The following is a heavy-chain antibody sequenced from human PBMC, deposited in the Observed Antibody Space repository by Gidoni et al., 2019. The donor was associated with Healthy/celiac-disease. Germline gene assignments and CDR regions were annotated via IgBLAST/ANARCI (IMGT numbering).Heavy chain of an antibody. D-gene: IGHD2-2*01. CDR1: GYTFTSNS. CDR2: IHPSGGST. Sequence: QVQLVQSGAEVKKPGASVKVSCKASGYTFTSNSMHWVRQAPGQGLEWMGIIHPSGGSTSYAQKFQGRVTMTRDTSTSTVYMELSSLRSEDTAVYYCARDWGRYCSSTSCYPHAYYYGMDVWGQGTTVTVSS. J-gene: IGHJ6*02. CDR3: ARDWGRYCSSTSCYPHAYYYGMDV. V-gene: IGHV1-46*01.